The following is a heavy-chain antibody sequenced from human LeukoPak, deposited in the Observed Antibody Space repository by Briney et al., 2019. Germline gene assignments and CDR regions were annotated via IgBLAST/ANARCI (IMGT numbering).Heavy chain of an antibody. J-gene: IGHJ6*02. D-gene: IGHD3-22*01. CDR3: ANDPYYYDSSGFYGMDV. Sequence: GGSLRLSCVASGFSFSNYGTHWVRQAPGKGLEWVTFMQYDGSVEFYADSVKGRFTISRDNSKNTLYLQMNSLRAEDTAVYYCANDPYYYDSSGFYGMDVWGQGTTVTVSS. CDR2: MQYDGSVE. V-gene: IGHV3-30*02. CDR1: GFSFSNYG.